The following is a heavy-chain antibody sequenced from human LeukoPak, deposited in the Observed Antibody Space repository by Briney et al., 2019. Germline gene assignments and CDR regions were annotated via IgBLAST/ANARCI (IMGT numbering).Heavy chain of an antibody. CDR1: GYTFTSYG. Sequence: ASVKVSCKASGYTFTSYGISWVRQAPGQGLEWMVWISAYNGNTNYAQKLQGRVTMTTDTSTSTAYMELRSLRSDDTAVYYCARALAYYYDSSGSPRGYWGQGTLVTVSS. CDR2: ISAYNGNT. CDR3: ARALAYYYDSSGSPRGY. J-gene: IGHJ4*02. V-gene: IGHV1-18*01. D-gene: IGHD3-22*01.